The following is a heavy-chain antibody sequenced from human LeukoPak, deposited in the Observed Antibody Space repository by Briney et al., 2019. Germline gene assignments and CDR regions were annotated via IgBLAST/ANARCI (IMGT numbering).Heavy chain of an antibody. V-gene: IGHV3-30*02. CDR2: IRYDGSNK. CDR3: AKDGVVVVPAAGEVDAFDI. Sequence: GGSLRLSCAASGFTFSSYGMHWVRQAPGKGLEWVAFIRYDGSNKYYADSVKGRFTISRDNSKNTLYLQMNSLRAEDTAVYYCAKDGVVVVPAAGEVDAFDIWGQGTMVTVSS. CDR1: GFTFSSYG. J-gene: IGHJ3*02. D-gene: IGHD2-2*01.